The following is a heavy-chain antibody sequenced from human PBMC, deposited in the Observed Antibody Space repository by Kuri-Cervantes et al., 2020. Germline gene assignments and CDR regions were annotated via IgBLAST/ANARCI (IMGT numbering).Heavy chain of an antibody. J-gene: IGHJ3*02. CDR3: ARGTECSGGSCANDAFDI. D-gene: IGHD2-15*01. V-gene: IGHV6-1*01. Sequence: LRLSCAISGDSVSSNRAVWHWIRQSPSRGLEWLGRTYYRSKWSNDYAVSVKSRITINADTSKNQFSLQLNSVTPEDTAVYYCARGTECSGGSCANDAFDIWGQGTMVTVSS. CDR1: GDSVSSNRAV. CDR2: TYYRSKWSN.